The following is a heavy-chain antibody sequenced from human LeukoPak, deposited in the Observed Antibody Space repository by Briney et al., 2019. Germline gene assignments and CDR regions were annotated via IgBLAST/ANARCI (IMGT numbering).Heavy chain of an antibody. Sequence: GGSLRLSCAASEISFSSSCMHWVRQAPGKGLEGVAVISYDGSNKYYADSVKGRFTISRDNSKNTLYLQMNSLRAEDTAVYYCARSMVVVVSQPRNFDYWGQGTLVTVSS. CDR2: ISYDGSNK. J-gene: IGHJ4*02. D-gene: IGHD2-15*01. V-gene: IGHV3-30*03. CDR1: EISFSSSC. CDR3: ARSMVVVVSQPRNFDY.